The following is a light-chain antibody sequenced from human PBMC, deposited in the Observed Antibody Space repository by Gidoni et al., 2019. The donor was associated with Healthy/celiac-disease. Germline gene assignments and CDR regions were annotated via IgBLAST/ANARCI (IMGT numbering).Light chain of an antibody. Sequence: QSVLTQPPSLSGAPGQRVTISCTGSSSNIGAGYDVHWYQQLPGTAPKLLIYGNSNRPSVVPDRFSGSKSGTSASLAITGLQAEDEADYYCQCYDSSYVFGTGTKVTVL. CDR1: SSNIGAGYD. V-gene: IGLV1-40*01. CDR3: QCYDSSYV. CDR2: GNS. J-gene: IGLJ1*01.